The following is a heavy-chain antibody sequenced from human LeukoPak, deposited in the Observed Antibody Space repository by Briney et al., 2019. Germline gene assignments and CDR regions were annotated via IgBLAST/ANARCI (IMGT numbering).Heavy chain of an antibody. V-gene: IGHV4-38-2*02. J-gene: IGHJ2*01. CDR2: IYHSGST. CDR3: ARGSHIAVAGTQWYFDL. D-gene: IGHD6-19*01. CDR1: GYSISSGYY. Sequence: PSETLSLTCTVSGYSISSGYYWGWIRPPPGKGLEWIGSIYHSGSTYYNPSLKSRVTISVDTSKNQFSLKLSSVTAADTAVYYCARGSHIAVAGTQWYFDLWAVAPWSLSPQ.